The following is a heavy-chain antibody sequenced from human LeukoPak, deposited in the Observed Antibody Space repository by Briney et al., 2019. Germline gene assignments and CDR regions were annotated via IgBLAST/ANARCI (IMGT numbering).Heavy chain of an antibody. D-gene: IGHD3-10*01. V-gene: IGHV4-34*01. CDR2: INHSGST. CDR3: ARHRRMVRGVTPHYYYMDV. CDR1: GGSFSGYY. J-gene: IGHJ6*03. Sequence: SETLSLTCAVYGGSFSGYYWSWIRQPPGKGLEWIGEINHSGSTNYNPSLKSRVTISVDTSKNQFSLKLSSVTAADTAVYYCARHRRMVRGVTPHYYYMDVWAKGTTVTISS.